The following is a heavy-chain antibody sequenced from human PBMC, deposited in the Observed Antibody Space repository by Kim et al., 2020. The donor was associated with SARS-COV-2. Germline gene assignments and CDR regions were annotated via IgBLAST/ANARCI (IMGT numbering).Heavy chain of an antibody. CDR2: ISGSGGST. CDR3: ANLPATVAGTGVHYYYYGMDV. J-gene: IGHJ6*02. CDR1: GFTFSSYA. D-gene: IGHD6-19*01. Sequence: GGSLRLSCAASGFTFSSYAMSWVRQAPGKGLEWVSAISGSGGSTYYADSVKGRFTISRDNSKNTLYLQMNSLRAEDTAVYYCANLPATVAGTGVHYYYYGMDVWGQGTTVTVSS. V-gene: IGHV3-23*01.